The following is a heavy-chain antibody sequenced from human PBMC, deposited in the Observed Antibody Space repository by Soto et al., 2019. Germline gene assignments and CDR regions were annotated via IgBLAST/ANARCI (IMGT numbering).Heavy chain of an antibody. V-gene: IGHV3-64*01. J-gene: IGHJ4*02. CDR3: ARGRVEDSSGWATYFDY. Sequence: EVQLVESGGGLVQPGGSLRLSWEASGFTFIGYSLFWVRQAPGKGLEYVSAINTNGVNTFYAKSVKGRFTISRDNSKNTMYLQMGSLRAEDMAVYYCARGRVEDSSGWATYFDYWGQGTLVTVSS. D-gene: IGHD6-19*01. CDR1: GFTFIGYS. CDR2: INTNGVNT.